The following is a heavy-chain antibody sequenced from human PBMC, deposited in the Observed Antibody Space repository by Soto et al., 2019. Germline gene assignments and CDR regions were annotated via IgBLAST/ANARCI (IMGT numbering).Heavy chain of an antibody. CDR3: ARDLSDYYGMDV. V-gene: IGHV3-74*01. J-gene: IGHJ6*02. CDR2: INIDGSIT. CDR1: GFTFSSYW. Sequence: VGSLRLSCSASGFTFSSYWIHWVRQAPGKWPVWVSRINIDGSITSYADSVKGRFTISRDNAKNTLYLQMNSLRAEDTAVYYCARDLSDYYGMDVWGQGTSVTVSS.